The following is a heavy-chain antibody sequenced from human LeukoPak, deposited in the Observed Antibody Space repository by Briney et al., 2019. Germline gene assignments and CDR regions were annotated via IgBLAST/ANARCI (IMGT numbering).Heavy chain of an antibody. D-gene: IGHD6-19*01. CDR3: ARGSGGSTRGWFDP. Sequence: GGSLRLSCAASGFTFSSNAMHWVRQAPGKGLEWVAVISYDARNKYYADSVKGRFTISRDNSKNTLYLQMNSLRGEDTSVYYCARGSGGSTRGWFDPWGQGTLVTVSS. J-gene: IGHJ5*02. V-gene: IGHV3-30-3*01. CDR1: GFTFSSNA. CDR2: ISYDARNK.